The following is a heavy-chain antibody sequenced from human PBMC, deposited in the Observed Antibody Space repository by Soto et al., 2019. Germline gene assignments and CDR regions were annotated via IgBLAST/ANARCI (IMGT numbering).Heavy chain of an antibody. J-gene: IGHJ4*02. CDR1: GGSFGGYY. V-gene: IGHV4-34*01. D-gene: IGHD2-8*02. Sequence: SETLCLTCAVYGGSFGGYYWTWIRQPPGTGLEWIGEINHSGSTNYNPSRKSRVTISVDTSKNQFSLKLTSVTAADTAVYYCARDKITGLFDYWGQGTLVTVSS. CDR2: INHSGST. CDR3: ARDKITGLFDY.